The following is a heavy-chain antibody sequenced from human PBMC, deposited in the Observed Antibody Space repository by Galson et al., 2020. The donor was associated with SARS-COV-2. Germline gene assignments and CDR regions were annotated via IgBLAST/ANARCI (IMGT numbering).Heavy chain of an antibody. CDR1: GGSFSGYY. CDR2: INHSGST. J-gene: IGHJ6*02. Sequence: SETLSLTCAVYGGSFSGYYWSWIRQPPGKGLEWIGEINHSGSTNYNPSLKSRVTISVDTSKNQFSLKLSSVTAADTAVYYCAREDTDYTSYYYGMDVWGQGTTVTVSS. V-gene: IGHV4-34*01. D-gene: IGHD4-4*01. CDR3: AREDTDYTSYYYGMDV.